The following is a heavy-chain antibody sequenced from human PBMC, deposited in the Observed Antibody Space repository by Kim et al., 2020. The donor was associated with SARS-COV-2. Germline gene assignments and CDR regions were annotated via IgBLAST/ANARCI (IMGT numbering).Heavy chain of an antibody. CDR2: GT. J-gene: IGHJ4*02. Sequence: GTNYAQKYQGRVTMTRDTSISTAYMELSRLRSDDTAVYYCARGFLGALEYWGQGILVTVSS. CDR3: ARGFLGALEY. D-gene: IGHD3-3*01. V-gene: IGHV1-2*02.